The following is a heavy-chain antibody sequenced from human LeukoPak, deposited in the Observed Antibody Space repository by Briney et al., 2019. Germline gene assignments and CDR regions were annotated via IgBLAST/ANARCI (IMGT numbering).Heavy chain of an antibody. Sequence: GESLKISCKGSGYSFTSYWIGWVRQMPGKGLEWMGIIYPGDSDTRYSPSFQGQVTISADKSISTAYLQWSSLKASDTAMYYCARPYCSSTSCYTVGDWYFDLWGRGTLVTVSS. CDR3: ARPYCSSTSCYTVGDWYFDL. J-gene: IGHJ2*01. V-gene: IGHV5-51*01. CDR2: IYPGDSDT. CDR1: GYSFTSYW. D-gene: IGHD2-2*02.